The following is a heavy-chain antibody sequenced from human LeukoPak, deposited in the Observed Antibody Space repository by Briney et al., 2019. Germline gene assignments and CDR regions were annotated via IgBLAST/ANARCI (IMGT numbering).Heavy chain of an antibody. CDR1: GGSISSGSYY. CDR3: ASSPPRREGYYMDV. D-gene: IGHD5-24*01. V-gene: IGHV4-61*02. CDR2: IYTSGST. Sequence: SETLSLTCTVSGGSISSGSYYWSWIRQPAGKGLEWIGRIYTSGSTNYNPSLKSRVTISVDTSKSQFSLKLSSVTAADTAVYYCASSPPRREGYYMDVWGKGTTVTVSS. J-gene: IGHJ6*03.